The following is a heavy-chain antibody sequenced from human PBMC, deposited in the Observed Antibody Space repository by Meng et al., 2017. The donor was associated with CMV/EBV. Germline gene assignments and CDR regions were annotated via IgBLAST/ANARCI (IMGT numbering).Heavy chain of an antibody. CDR2: IKQDGSGK. V-gene: IGHV3-7*01. CDR1: GFTFSSYW. J-gene: IGHJ4*02. Sequence: GESLKISCAASGFTFSSYWMSWVRQAPGKGLEWVANIKQDGSGKYYVDSVKGRFTISRDNAKNSLYLQMNSLRAEDTAVYYCARDMVVPATASYYFDYWGQGTLVTVSS. CDR3: ARDMVVPATASYYFDY. D-gene: IGHD2-2*01.